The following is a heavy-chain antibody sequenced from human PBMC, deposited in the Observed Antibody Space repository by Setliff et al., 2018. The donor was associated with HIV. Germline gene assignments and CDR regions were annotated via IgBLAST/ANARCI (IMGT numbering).Heavy chain of an antibody. CDR1: GFTFSSYW. D-gene: IGHD7-27*01. CDR2: IKQDGSEK. J-gene: IGHJ4*02. Sequence: GGSLRLSCAASGFTFSSYWMGWVRQAPGKGLEWVANIKQDGSEKYYVDSVKGRFTISRDNAKNSLYLQMNSLRAEDTAVYYCARDANWERGSHYFDYWGQGTLVTVSS. V-gene: IGHV3-7*01. CDR3: ARDANWERGSHYFDY.